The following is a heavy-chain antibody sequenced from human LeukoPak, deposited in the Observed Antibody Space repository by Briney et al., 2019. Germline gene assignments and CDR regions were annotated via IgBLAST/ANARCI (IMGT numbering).Heavy chain of an antibody. CDR1: GYTFTAYY. CDR2: INLNSGGT. J-gene: IGHJ6*03. CDR3: ARVWKTYDYYYYMDV. Sequence: GASVKVSCKASGYTFTAYYMHWVRQAPGQGLEWMGWINLNSGGTNYAQKFQGRVSMTRDTSISTAYMELSRLRSDDTAVYYCARVWKTYDYYYYMDVWGKGTTVTVSS. V-gene: IGHV1-2*02. D-gene: IGHD3-3*01.